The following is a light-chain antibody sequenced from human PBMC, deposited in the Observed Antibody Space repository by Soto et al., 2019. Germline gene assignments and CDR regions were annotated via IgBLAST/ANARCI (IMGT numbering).Light chain of an antibody. Sequence: NFMLTQPHSVSESPGKTVTISCTRSSGSIDSNYVQWYQQRPGSSPTTVICEDNRRPSGVPDRFSGSIDSSSNSASLTISGLKTEDEADYYCQSCDRNDVIFGGGTKLTVL. J-gene: IGLJ2*01. V-gene: IGLV6-57*01. CDR3: QSCDRNDVI. CDR2: EDN. CDR1: SGSIDSNY.